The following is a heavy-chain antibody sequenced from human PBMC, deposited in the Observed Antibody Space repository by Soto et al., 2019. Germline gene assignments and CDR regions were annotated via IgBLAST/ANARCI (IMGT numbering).Heavy chain of an antibody. Sequence: GGSLRLSCAASGFTFSSYAMTWVRQGPGKGLEWVASIVGSGGTTYDAGSVKGRFTISRDNSKNTLYLQMNSLRDEDAALYYCAKDRLASGSGVRFDPWGQGTLVTVSS. CDR2: IVGSGGTT. J-gene: IGHJ5*02. CDR1: GFTFSSYA. CDR3: AKDRLASGSGVRFDP. D-gene: IGHD3-10*01. V-gene: IGHV3-23*01.